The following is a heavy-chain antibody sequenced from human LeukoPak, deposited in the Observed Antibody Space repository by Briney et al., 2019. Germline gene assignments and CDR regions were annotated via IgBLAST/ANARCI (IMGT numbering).Heavy chain of an antibody. J-gene: IGHJ4*02. CDR2: IWYDGSNK. CDR1: GFTFSSYG. Sequence: PGGSLRLSCAASGFTFSSYGIHWVRQAPGKGLEWVAFIWYDGSNKYYADSVKGRFTISRDNSKNTLYLQMNRLRAEDTAVYYCAKFHGPVYYDILTARDYWGQGTLVTVSS. D-gene: IGHD3-9*01. CDR3: AKFHGPVYYDILTARDY. V-gene: IGHV3-30*02.